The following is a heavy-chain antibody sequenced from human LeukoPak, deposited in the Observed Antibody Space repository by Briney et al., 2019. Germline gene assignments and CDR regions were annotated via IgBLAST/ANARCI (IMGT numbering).Heavy chain of an antibody. J-gene: IGHJ4*02. D-gene: IGHD5-12*01. V-gene: IGHV3-21*01. CDR3: ARDGRGYSGYLPAVYLDY. Sequence: GGSLRLSCAASGFTFSTYNMNWVRQAPGKGLEWVSSISSGGSYIYYADSVKGRFTISRDNAKNSLYLQMNSLRAEDTAVYYCARDGRGYSGYLPAVYLDYWGQGTLVTVSS. CDR2: ISSGGSYI. CDR1: GFTFSTYN.